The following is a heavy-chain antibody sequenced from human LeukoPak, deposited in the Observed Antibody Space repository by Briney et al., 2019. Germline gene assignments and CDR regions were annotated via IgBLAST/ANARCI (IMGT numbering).Heavy chain of an antibody. CDR3: ARDTGGSEWLRLPHDY. Sequence: PGGSLRLSCAASGFTFSSYSMNWVRQAPGKGLEWVSSISSSSSYIYYADSVKGRFTISRDNAKNSLYLQMNSLRAEDTAVYYCARDTGGSEWLRLPHDYWGQGTLVTVSS. CDR1: GFTFSSYS. V-gene: IGHV3-21*01. J-gene: IGHJ4*02. CDR2: ISSSSSYI. D-gene: IGHD5-12*01.